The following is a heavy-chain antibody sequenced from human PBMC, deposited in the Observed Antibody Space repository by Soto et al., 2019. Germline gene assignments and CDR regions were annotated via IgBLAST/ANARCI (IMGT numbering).Heavy chain of an antibody. J-gene: IGHJ6*02. CDR2: IYYSGST. D-gene: IGHD3-22*01. Sequence: SETLSLTCTVSGDSISSYHWSWIRQPPGKGLEWIGYIYYSGSTYYNPSLKSRVTISVDTSKNQFSLKLSSVTAADTAVYYCARSTYYYDSSGYGMDVWGQGTTVTVSS. CDR1: GDSISSYH. V-gene: IGHV4-59*12. CDR3: ARSTYYYDSSGYGMDV.